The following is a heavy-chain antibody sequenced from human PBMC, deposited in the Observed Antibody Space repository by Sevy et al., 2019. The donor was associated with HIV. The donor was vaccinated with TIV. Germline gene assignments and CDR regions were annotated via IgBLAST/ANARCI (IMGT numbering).Heavy chain of an antibody. J-gene: IGHJ1*01. CDR1: GGSFSGYY. CDR3: ARGTGYFQH. V-gene: IGHV4-34*01. Sequence: SETLSLTCAGYGGSFSGYYWSWIRQPPGKGLEWIGEVNHSGSTNYNPFLKSRVTISVDTSKNQFSLKLSSVTAADTAVYYCARGTGYFQHWGQGPLVTVSS. CDR2: VNHSGST.